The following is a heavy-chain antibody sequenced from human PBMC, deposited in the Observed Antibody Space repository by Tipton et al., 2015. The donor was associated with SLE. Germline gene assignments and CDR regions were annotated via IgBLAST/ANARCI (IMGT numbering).Heavy chain of an antibody. J-gene: IGHJ4*02. V-gene: IGHV3-30*04. CDR2: ISLDGSNK. Sequence: SLRLSCAASGFTFSSYAMSWVRQVPGKGLEWVAVISLDGSNKYYADSVKGRFTISKDNSRNTLYLEMNSLRAEDTALYYCARDSRWLPDYWGQGTLVTVSS. CDR3: ARDSRWLPDY. D-gene: IGHD5-12*01. CDR1: GFTFSSYA.